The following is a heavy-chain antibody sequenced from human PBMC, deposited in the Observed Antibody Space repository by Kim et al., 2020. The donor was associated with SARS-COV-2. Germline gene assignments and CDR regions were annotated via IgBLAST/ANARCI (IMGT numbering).Heavy chain of an antibody. CDR3: AREGSSYGTLSDY. V-gene: IGHV3-7*01. J-gene: IGHJ4*02. D-gene: IGHD5-18*01. Sequence: YVDSVKGRFTISRDNAKNSLYLQMNSLRAEDTAVYYCAREGSSYGTLSDYWGQGTLVTVSS.